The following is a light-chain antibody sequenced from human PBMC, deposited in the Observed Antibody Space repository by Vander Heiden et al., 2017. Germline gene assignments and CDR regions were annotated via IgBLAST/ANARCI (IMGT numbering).Light chain of an antibody. Sequence: DIVMTQSPHSLPASSGERATINCSPSQSCVYSSSNKNYLAWYQQKPGQPPKLLIYWASSLETGVPDRFSGSGSGTDFTLTISSLQAEDVAVYYCQQYDSTPYTFGQGTKLEIK. J-gene: IGKJ2*01. CDR3: QQYDSTPYT. CDR1: QSCVYSSSNKNY. CDR2: WAS. V-gene: IGKV4-1*01.